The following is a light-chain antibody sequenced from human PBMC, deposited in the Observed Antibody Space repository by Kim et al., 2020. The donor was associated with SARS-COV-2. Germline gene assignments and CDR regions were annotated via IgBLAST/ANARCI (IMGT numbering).Light chain of an antibody. V-gene: IGKV3-20*01. Sequence: PGESPPLPCRARQTLHKNYCGWSPETPGHAPSLHICGTPHRATGVPDRFSGSGSGTDFTLTLHRLTPEDVGVFYCQQYGSPPYTWGQGTKLEI. J-gene: IGKJ2*01. CDR3: QQYGSPPYT. CDR2: GTP. CDR1: QTLHKNY.